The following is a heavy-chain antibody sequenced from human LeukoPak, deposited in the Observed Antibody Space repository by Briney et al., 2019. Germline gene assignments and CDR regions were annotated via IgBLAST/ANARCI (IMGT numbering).Heavy chain of an antibody. CDR2: ITGSGGNT. CDR1: GFTFSDYA. D-gene: IGHD3-9*01. CDR3: AKWGDYDVLTGYYVSDY. V-gene: IGHV3-23*01. Sequence: GGSLRLSCAASGFTFSDYAMSWVRQAPGKGLEWVSAITGSGGNTYYADSVKGRFTISRDNSKNTVFLQMNSLRAEDTAVYYCAKWGDYDVLTGYYVSDYWGQGTLVTVSS. J-gene: IGHJ4*02.